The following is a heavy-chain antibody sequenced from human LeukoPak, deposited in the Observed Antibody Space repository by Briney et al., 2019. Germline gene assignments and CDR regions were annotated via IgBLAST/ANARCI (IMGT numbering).Heavy chain of an antibody. D-gene: IGHD1-26*01. CDR1: GFTFSSYA. Sequence: GGSLRLSCAASGFTFSSYAMHWVRQAPGKGLEWVAVISYDGSNKYYADSVKGRFTISRDNSKNTLYLQMNSLRAEDTAVYYCARDIPKSWELPSLPHSNWFDPWGQGTLVTVSS. J-gene: IGHJ5*02. V-gene: IGHV3-30*04. CDR2: ISYDGSNK. CDR3: ARDIPKSWELPSLPHSNWFDP.